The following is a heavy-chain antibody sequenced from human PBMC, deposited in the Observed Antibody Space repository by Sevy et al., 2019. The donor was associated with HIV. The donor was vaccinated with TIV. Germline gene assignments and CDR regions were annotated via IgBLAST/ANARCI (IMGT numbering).Heavy chain of an antibody. V-gene: IGHV4-61*01. CDR3: ARDPSEEGFSYGPFDS. Sequence: SETLSLTCIVSSGSVSSGNNYWSWIRQSPGKGLEWIGYIYYSGNTKYDPSLKSRVTISIDTSKNQFSLNLTSVTAADTAVYYCARDPSEEGFSYGPFDSWGQGILVTVSS. J-gene: IGHJ5*01. CDR2: IYYSGNT. D-gene: IGHD5-18*01. CDR1: SGSVSSGNNY.